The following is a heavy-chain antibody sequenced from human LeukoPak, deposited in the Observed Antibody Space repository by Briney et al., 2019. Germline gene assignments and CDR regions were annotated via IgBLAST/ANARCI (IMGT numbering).Heavy chain of an antibody. CDR3: ARDRGIAVAHYGMDV. V-gene: IGHV3-30-3*01. CDR1: GFTFSSYA. D-gene: IGHD6-19*01. CDR2: ISYDGSNK. Sequence: GGSLRLSCAASGFTFSSYARHWVRQAPGKGLEWVAVISYDGSNKYYADSVKGRFTISRDNSKNTLYLQMNSLRAEDTAVYYCARDRGIAVAHYGMDVWGQGTTVTVSS. J-gene: IGHJ6*02.